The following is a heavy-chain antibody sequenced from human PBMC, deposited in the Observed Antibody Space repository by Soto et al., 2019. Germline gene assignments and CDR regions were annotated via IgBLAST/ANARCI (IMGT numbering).Heavy chain of an antibody. Sequence: QVQLQESGPGLVKPSETLSLTCTVSGGSISSYYWSWIRQPPGKGLEWIGYIYYSGSTNYNPSLKSRVTISVDTAKNQFALKLSAVTAADTAVYYCARGVAGRHYYYYVMDVWGQGTTVTVSS. V-gene: IGHV4-59*01. J-gene: IGHJ6*02. D-gene: IGHD6-19*01. CDR3: ARGVAGRHYYYYVMDV. CDR2: IYYSGST. CDR1: GGSISSYY.